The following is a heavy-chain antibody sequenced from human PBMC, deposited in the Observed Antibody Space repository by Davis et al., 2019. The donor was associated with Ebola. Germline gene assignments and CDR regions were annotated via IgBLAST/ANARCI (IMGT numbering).Heavy chain of an antibody. CDR3: ARDAYYYDSSGYYPTYYYYGMDV. CDR1: GYTFTSYA. CDR2: INTNTGNP. J-gene: IGHJ6*04. Sequence: ASVKVSCKASGYTFTSYAMNWVRQAPGQGLEWMGWINTNTGNPTYAQGFTGRFVFSLDTSVSTAYLQISSLKAEDTAVYYCARDAYYYDSSGYYPTYYYYGMDVWGKGTTVTVSS. V-gene: IGHV7-4-1*02. D-gene: IGHD3-22*01.